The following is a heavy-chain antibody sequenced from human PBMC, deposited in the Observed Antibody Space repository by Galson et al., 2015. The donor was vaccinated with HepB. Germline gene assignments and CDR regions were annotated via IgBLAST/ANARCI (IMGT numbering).Heavy chain of an antibody. CDR3: ARGIAVAGLYYFDY. J-gene: IGHJ4*02. CDR1: GFTFSSYD. Sequence: SLRLSCAASGFTFSSYDMHWVRQATGKGLEWVSAIGTAGDTYYPGSVKGRFTISRENAKNSLYLQMNSLRAGDTAVYYCARGIAVAGLYYFDYWGQGTLVTVSS. CDR2: IGTAGDT. V-gene: IGHV3-13*01. D-gene: IGHD6-19*01.